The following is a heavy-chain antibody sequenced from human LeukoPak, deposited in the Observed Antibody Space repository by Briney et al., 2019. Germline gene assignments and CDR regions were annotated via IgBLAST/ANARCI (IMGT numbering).Heavy chain of an antibody. CDR3: ARGYLAVAGTTKPKPLDY. D-gene: IGHD6-19*01. CDR1: GYSISSGYY. CDR2: IYHSGST. V-gene: IGHV4-38-2*02. Sequence: SETLSLTCTVSGYSISSGYYWGWIRQPPGKGLEWIGSIYHSGSTYYNPSLKSRVTISVDTSKNQFSLKLSSVTAADTAVYYCARGYLAVAGTTKPKPLDYWGQGTLVTVSS. J-gene: IGHJ4*02.